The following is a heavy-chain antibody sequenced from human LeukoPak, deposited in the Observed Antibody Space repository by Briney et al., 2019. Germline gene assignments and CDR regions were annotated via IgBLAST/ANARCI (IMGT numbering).Heavy chain of an antibody. CDR1: GGSISSGGYY. J-gene: IGHJ5*02. CDR2: IYYSGST. CDR3: ARAGWEYSSSYWFDP. Sequence: SETLSLTCAVSGGSISSGGYYWSWVRQHPGTGVEWVGYIYYSGSTYYNPSLRSRVTISVDTSKNQFSLKLSSVTAADTAVYYCARAGWEYSSSYWFDPWGQGTLVTVSS. V-gene: IGHV4-31*11. D-gene: IGHD6-6*01.